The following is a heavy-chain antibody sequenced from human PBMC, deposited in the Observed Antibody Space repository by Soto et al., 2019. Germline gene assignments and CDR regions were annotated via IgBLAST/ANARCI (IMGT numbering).Heavy chain of an antibody. CDR2: ISGSGKDT. Sequence: GGSLRLSCVASGFYLTSSRINFFGQAPVKCLEWVASISGSGKDTFYRHSVKGRFAISRDSAGTSLFLRMDSVKVEDTAVYHCARVHLVAGSAFYCAMDVWGPGTAVTVSS. CDR1: GFYLTSSR. J-gene: IGHJ6*02. D-gene: IGHD6-6*01. CDR3: ARVHLVAGSAFYCAMDV. V-gene: IGHV3-21*01.